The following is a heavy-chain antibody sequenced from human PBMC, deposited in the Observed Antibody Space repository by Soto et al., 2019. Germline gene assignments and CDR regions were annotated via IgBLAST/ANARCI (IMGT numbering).Heavy chain of an antibody. D-gene: IGHD1-26*01. J-gene: IGHJ4*02. Sequence: ASVKVSCKASGFTFTTYGISWVRQAPGQGLEWMGWVSAYNGNTNYAQNLQGRVTMTTDTSTSTVYMELSSLRSEDTAVYYCARDPSPSGSSDYWGQGTLVTVSS. CDR1: GFTFTTYG. CDR3: ARDPSPSGSSDY. V-gene: IGHV1-18*01. CDR2: VSAYNGNT.